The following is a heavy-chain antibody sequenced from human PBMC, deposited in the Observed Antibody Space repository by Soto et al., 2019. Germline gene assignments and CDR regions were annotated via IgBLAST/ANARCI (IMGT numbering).Heavy chain of an antibody. CDR1: GDSVSSNNAA. D-gene: IGHD6-13*01. J-gene: IGHJ4*02. V-gene: IGHV6-1*01. Sequence: QVQLQQSGPGLVKPSQTLSLTCAISGDSVSSNNAAWNWIRQSPSRGLEWLGRTYYRSKWYNDYAPFVKSRITIIPDTSKNQFSLHLDALTPEDTAVYFFARDRIAASRFDYWGQGPLVTVSS. CDR2: TYYRSKWYN. CDR3: ARDRIAASRFDY.